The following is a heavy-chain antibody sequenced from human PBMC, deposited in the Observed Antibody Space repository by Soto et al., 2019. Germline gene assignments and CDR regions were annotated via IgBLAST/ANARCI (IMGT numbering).Heavy chain of an antibody. CDR3: ARDRVGAPRPGYFQH. J-gene: IGHJ1*01. CDR1: GFTVSSNY. V-gene: IGHV3-66*01. D-gene: IGHD1-26*01. CDR2: IYSGGST. Sequence: GGSLRLSCAASGFTVSSNYMSWVRQAPGKGLEWVSVIYSGGSTYYADSVKGRFTISRDNSKNTLYLQMNSLRAEDTAVYYCARDRVGAPRPGYFQHRGQGPLLTVSS.